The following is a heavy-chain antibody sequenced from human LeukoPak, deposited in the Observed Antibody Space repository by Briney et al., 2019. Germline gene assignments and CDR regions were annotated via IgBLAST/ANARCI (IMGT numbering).Heavy chain of an antibody. V-gene: IGHV3-7*01. CDR1: GFTFSSYA. CDR2: IKQDGSEK. J-gene: IGHJ4*02. CDR3: ARDKYYYGSGSDY. D-gene: IGHD3-10*01. Sequence: GGSLRLSCAASGFTFSSYAMHWVRQAPGKGLEWVANIKQDGSEKYYVDSVKGRFTISRDNAKNSLYLQMNSLRAEDTAVYYCARDKYYYGSGSDYWGQGTLVTVSS.